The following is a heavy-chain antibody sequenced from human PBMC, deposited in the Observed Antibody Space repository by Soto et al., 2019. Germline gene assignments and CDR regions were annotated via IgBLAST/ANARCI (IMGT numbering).Heavy chain of an antibody. D-gene: IGHD2-2*01. J-gene: IGHJ6*02. CDR3: ATDLIVVVPAASDYYYGMDV. CDR2: IIPILGIA. V-gene: IGHV1-69*02. CDR1: GGTFSSYT. Sequence: QVQLVQSGAEVKKPGSSVKVSCKASGGTFSSYTISWVRQAPGQGLEWMGRIIPILGIANYAQKFQGRVTINADKSTSTAYMELSSLRSEDTAVYYCATDLIVVVPAASDYYYGMDVWGQGTTVTVSS.